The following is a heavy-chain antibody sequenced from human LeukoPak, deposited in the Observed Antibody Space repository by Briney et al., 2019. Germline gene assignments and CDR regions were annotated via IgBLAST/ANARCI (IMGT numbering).Heavy chain of an antibody. Sequence: NASETLSLTCTVSGGSISSYYWSWIRQPPGKGLEWIGYIYYSGSTNYNPSLKSRVTISVDTSKNQFSLKLSSVTAADTAVYYCARSSPMIAAWYFDLWGRGTLVTVSS. CDR2: IYYSGST. V-gene: IGHV4-59*08. J-gene: IGHJ2*01. CDR3: ARSSPMIAAWYFDL. D-gene: IGHD6-6*01. CDR1: GGSISSYY.